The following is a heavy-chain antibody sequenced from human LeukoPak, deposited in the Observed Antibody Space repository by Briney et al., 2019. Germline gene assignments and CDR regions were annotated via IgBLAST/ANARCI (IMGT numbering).Heavy chain of an antibody. J-gene: IGHJ4*02. V-gene: IGHV3-33*01. CDR2: VWYDGINK. CDR1: GFTFSSYG. D-gene: IGHD3-9*01. Sequence: PGRSLRLSCSASGFTFSSYGMHWVRQDPGKGLEWVAVVWYDGINKYYADSVKGRFTISRDNSKNTLYLQMNSLRAEDTAVYYCARSTSSEYDIYHFDYWGQGTLVTVSS. CDR3: ARSTSSEYDIYHFDY.